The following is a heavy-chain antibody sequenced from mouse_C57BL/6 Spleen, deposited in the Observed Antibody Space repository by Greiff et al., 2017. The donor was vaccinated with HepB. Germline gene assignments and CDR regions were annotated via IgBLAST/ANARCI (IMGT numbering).Heavy chain of an antibody. CDR3: ARDGLGPYFGY. J-gene: IGHJ2*01. CDR1: GYSFTSYY. D-gene: IGHD4-1*01. CDR2: IYPGSGNT. Sequence: QVQLQQSGPELVQPGASVKISCKASGYSFTSYYIHWVKQRPGQGLEWIGWIYPGSGNTKYNEKFKGKATLTADTSPSTDYMQLSSLTSEDSAVYCCARDGLGPYFGYWGQGTTLTVSS. V-gene: IGHV1-66*01.